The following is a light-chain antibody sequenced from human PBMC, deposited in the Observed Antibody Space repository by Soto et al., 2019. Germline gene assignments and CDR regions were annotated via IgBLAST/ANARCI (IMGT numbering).Light chain of an antibody. J-gene: IGLJ2*01. Sequence: ALTQPRSVSGSPGQSVTISCTGTSSDVGGYNYVSWYQQHPGKAPKLMIYDVSKRPSGVPDRFSGSKSGNTASLTISGLQAEDEADYYCCSYAGSYTFGVFGGGTKLTVL. CDR3: CSYAGSYTFGV. CDR1: SSDVGGYNY. V-gene: IGLV2-11*01. CDR2: DVS.